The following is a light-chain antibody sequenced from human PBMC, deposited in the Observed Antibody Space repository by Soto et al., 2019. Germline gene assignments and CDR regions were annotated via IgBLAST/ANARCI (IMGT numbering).Light chain of an antibody. Sequence: EIVMTQSPAPLSVSPGEGVTLSCRASQSIIDNLAWYQQKPAQTPRLLIYDVYSRASGIPARFSGSSSGTDYTLTISSLQSEDSAVYYCQQYFDWPLTFGGGTNVEI. CDR2: DVY. V-gene: IGKV3-15*01. CDR1: QSIIDN. CDR3: QQYFDWPLT. J-gene: IGKJ4*01.